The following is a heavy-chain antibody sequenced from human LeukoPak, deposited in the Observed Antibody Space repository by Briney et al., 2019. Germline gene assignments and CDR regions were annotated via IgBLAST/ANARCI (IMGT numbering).Heavy chain of an antibody. J-gene: IGHJ4*02. CDR3: ARDRVVVPAAFDY. D-gene: IGHD2-2*01. CDR2: INPNSGGT. V-gene: IGHV1-2*02. CDR1: GYTSTAYY. Sequence: GASVKVSCKASGYTSTAYYMHWVRQAPGQGLEWMGWINPNSGGTNYAQKFQGRVTMTRDTSISTAYMELSRLRSDDTAVYYCARDRVVVPAAFDYWGQGTLVTVSS.